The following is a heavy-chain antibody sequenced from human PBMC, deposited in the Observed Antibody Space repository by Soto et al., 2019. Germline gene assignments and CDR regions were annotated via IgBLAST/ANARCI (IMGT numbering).Heavy chain of an antibody. Sequence: QVQLVQSGAEVKKPGSSVKVSCKASGGTFSSYAISWVRQAPGQGIEWMGGIIPIPGSANNAQKFQGRVTITADESTRPAYLALSIVRSEDTAVYYCARSQGSSTSLEIYYYYYYGMGVWCPGTTVTVPS. V-gene: IGHV1-69*01. CDR2: IIPIPGSA. CDR3: ARSQGSSTSLEIYYYYYYGMGV. D-gene: IGHD2-2*01. J-gene: IGHJ6*02. CDR1: GGTFSSYA.